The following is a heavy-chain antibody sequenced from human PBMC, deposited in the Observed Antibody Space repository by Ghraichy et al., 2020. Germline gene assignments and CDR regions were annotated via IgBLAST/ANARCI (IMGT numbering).Heavy chain of an antibody. D-gene: IGHD1-26*01. CDR2: INPSGGST. J-gene: IGHJ6*02. V-gene: IGHV1-46*01. CDR1: GYTFTSYY. CDR3: ARVSYYPNYYYYGMDV. Sequence: ASVKVSCKASGYTFTSYYMHWVRQAPGQGLEWMGIINPSGGSTSYAQKFQGRVTMTRDTSTSTVYMELSSLRSEDTAVYYCARVSYYPNYYYYGMDVWGQGTTVTVSS.